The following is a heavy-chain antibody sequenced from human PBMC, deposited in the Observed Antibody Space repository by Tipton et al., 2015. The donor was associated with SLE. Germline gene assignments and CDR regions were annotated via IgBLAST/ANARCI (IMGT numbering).Heavy chain of an antibody. J-gene: IGHJ4*02. CDR2: IWSDGSNK. V-gene: IGHV3-33*08. CDR3: ARDAGWLHVH. D-gene: IGHD5-12*01. Sequence: SLRLSCAASGFSFSSFGMHWVRQAPGRGLEWVSVIWSDGSNKYYAESVKGRFTISRDNSKNTLYLQMNSLRAEDTAVYYCARDAGWLHVHWGQGTLVSVSS. CDR1: GFSFSSFG.